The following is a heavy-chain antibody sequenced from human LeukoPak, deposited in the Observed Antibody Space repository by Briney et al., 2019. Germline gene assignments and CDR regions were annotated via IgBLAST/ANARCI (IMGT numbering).Heavy chain of an antibody. CDR3: ARGIQRNWFDP. D-gene: IGHD5-18*01. J-gene: IGHJ5*02. CDR2: IGAYNDNT. V-gene: IGHV1-18*01. Sequence: ASVKVSCKASGYTFSDFGITWVRQAPGQGVEWMGWIGAYNDNTNYPQKFQGRVTMTRDTSTSTVYMELSSLRSEDTAVYYCARGIQRNWFDPWGQGTLVTVSS. CDR1: GYTFSDFG.